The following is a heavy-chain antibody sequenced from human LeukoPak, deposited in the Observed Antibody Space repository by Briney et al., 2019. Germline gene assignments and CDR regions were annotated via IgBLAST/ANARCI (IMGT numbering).Heavy chain of an antibody. CDR1: GFTFSSYA. CDR2: ISYDGSNK. Sequence: GGSLKLSCAASGFTFSSYAMHWVRQAPGKGLEWVAVISYDGSNKYYADSVKGRFTISRDNSKNTLYLQMNSLRAEDTAVYYCAKEDPSSSSGWYGGFYYYYGMDVWGQGTTVTVSS. V-gene: IGHV3-30*04. D-gene: IGHD6-19*01. J-gene: IGHJ6*02. CDR3: AKEDPSSSSGWYGGFYYYYGMDV.